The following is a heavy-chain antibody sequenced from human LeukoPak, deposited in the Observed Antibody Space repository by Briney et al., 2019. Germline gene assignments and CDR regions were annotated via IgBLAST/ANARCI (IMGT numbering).Heavy chain of an antibody. CDR3: ARDHRGWFGELFGYYYYMDV. V-gene: IGHV4-59*01. CDR2: IYYSGST. CDR1: GDSISSYY. D-gene: IGHD3-10*01. J-gene: IGHJ6*03. Sequence: SETLSLTCTVSGDSISSYYWSWIRQPPGKGLEWIGYIYYSGSTNYNPSLKSRVTISVDTSKNQFSLKLSSVTAADTAVYYCARDHRGWFGELFGYYYYMDVWGKGTTVTVSS.